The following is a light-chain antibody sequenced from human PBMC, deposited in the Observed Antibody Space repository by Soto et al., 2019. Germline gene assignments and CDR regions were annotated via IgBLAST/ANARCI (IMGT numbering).Light chain of an antibody. Sequence: EIVLTQSPATLSLSPGERATLSCRASQSFSSYLAWYQQKPGQAPRLLIYDASKRATGIPARFSGRGSGTDFNLTISSLEPEDFAVYSCQQRSNWPPVNTFGQGTRLEIK. J-gene: IGKJ5*01. CDR3: QQRSNWPPVNT. CDR1: QSFSSY. V-gene: IGKV3-11*01. CDR2: DAS.